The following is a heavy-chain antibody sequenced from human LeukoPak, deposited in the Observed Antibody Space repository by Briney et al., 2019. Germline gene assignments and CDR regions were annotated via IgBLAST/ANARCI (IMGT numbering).Heavy chain of an antibody. CDR2: IYSGGST. CDR3: ARLRYYGMDV. CDR1: GFTVSSTY. Sequence: GGSLRLSCAASGFTVSSTYMSWVRQAPGKGLEWVSLIYSGGSTYYADSVKSRFTISRDNAKNSLYLQMNSLRAEDTAVYYCARLRYYGMDVWGQGTTVTVSS. J-gene: IGHJ6*02. V-gene: IGHV3-53*01.